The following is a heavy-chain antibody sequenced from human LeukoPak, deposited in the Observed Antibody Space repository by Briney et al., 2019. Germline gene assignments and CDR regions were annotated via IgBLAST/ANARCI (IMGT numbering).Heavy chain of an antibody. D-gene: IGHD3-3*01. CDR2: VSADGSER. V-gene: IGHV3-30*18. Sequence: GGSLRLSCMGSRFAFNYYGMHWVRQTPGRGLEWVAVVSADGSERYYAQFVKGRFTISRDNSKNTLFLEMSSLRTEDTAVYYCAKGSGAYGHPTSPLFDFWGQGTLVTVSS. CDR3: AKGSGAYGHPTSPLFDF. J-gene: IGHJ4*02. CDR1: RFAFNYYG.